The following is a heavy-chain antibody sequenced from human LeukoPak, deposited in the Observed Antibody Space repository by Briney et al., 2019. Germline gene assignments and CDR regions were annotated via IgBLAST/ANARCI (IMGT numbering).Heavy chain of an antibody. CDR2: IYTSGST. J-gene: IGHJ6*02. V-gene: IGHV4-4*07. Sequence: SETLSLTCTVSGGSISSYYWSWIRQPAGKGLEWIGRIYTSGSTNYNPSLKSRVTMSVDTSENQFFLKLSSVTAADTAVYYCARTIVDAYYYYYGMDVWGQGTTVTVSS. CDR1: GGSISSYY. D-gene: IGHD3-22*01. CDR3: ARTIVDAYYYYYGMDV.